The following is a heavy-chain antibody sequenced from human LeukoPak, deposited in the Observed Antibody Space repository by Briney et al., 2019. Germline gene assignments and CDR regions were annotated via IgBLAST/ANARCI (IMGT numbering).Heavy chain of an antibody. D-gene: IGHD6-19*01. Sequence: SETLSLTCTVSGYTITRGYYWGWIRQPPGKGPVWIASIFHTGSTYYNPSLKSRVTMSVDTSNNQFSLRLNSVTAADTALYCCARETEKQWQYWGQGTVVTVSS. CDR1: GYTITRGYY. CDR2: IFHTGST. V-gene: IGHV4-38-2*02. CDR3: ARETEKQWQY. J-gene: IGHJ4*03.